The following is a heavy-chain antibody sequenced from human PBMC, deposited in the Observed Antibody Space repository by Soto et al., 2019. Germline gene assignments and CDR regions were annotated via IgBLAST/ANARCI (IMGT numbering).Heavy chain of an antibody. V-gene: IGHV3-11*01. CDR2: ISSSGSTI. J-gene: IGHJ5*02. Sequence: NPGGSLRLSCAASGFTFSDYYMSWIRQAPGKGLEWVSYISSSGSTIYYADSVKGRFTISRDNAKNSLYLQMNSLRAEDTAVYYCARTWYGDSAINWFDPWGQGTLVTVSS. CDR3: ARTWYGDSAINWFDP. D-gene: IGHD4-17*01. CDR1: GFTFSDYY.